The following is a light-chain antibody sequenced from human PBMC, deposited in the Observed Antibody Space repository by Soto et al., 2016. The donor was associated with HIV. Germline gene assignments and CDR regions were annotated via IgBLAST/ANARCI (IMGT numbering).Light chain of an antibody. J-gene: IGKJ1*01. CDR1: QGISSY. CDR3: QQSYSTPRT. V-gene: IGKV1-39*01. Sequence: DIQLTQSPAFLSASVGDRVAITCRASQGISSYLAWYQHKPGKAPKLLIYGASILQSGVPSRFSGSGSGTDFTLTISSLQPEDFATYYCQQSYSTPRTFGQGTKVEIK. CDR2: GAS.